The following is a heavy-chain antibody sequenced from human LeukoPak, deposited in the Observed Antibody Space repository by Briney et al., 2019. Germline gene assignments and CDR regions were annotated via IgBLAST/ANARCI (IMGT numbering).Heavy chain of an antibody. D-gene: IGHD7-27*01. J-gene: IGHJ4*02. CDR2: INPSGGST. V-gene: IGHV1-46*01. CDR3: ARDGDSFN. Sequence: ASVKVSCKASGGTFSSYAISWVRQAPGQGLEWMGIINPSGGSTSYAQKFQGRVTMTRDTSTSTVYMELSSLRSEDTAVYYCARDGDSFNWGQGTLVTVSS. CDR1: GGTFSSYA.